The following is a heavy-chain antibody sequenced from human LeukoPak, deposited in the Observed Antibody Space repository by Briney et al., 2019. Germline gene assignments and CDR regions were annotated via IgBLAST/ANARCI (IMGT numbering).Heavy chain of an antibody. Sequence: GESLKISCKGSKYIFTNYWIAWVRPVPGKGLESVGVIYPGDSDTRYSPSFQGQVTISADNSISTAYLQWSSLKASDTAIYYCAMGVQNWFDPWGQGTLVTVSS. CDR3: AMGVQNWFDP. CDR2: IYPGDSDT. J-gene: IGHJ5*02. CDR1: KYIFTNYW. V-gene: IGHV5-51*01.